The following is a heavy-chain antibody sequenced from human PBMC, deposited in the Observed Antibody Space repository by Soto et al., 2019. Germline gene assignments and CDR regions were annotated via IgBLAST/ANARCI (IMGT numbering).Heavy chain of an antibody. J-gene: IGHJ5*02. CDR2: LWYDGSNK. Sequence: PGGSLRLSCAASGFTFSSYGMHWVRQAPGKGLEWVAVLWYDGSNKYYADSVKGRFTISRDNSKSTLYLEMNSLRAEDTAVYYCARDRGIAARRGFDPWGQGTLVTVSS. CDR3: ARDRGIAARRGFDP. CDR1: GFTFSSYG. V-gene: IGHV3-33*01. D-gene: IGHD6-6*01.